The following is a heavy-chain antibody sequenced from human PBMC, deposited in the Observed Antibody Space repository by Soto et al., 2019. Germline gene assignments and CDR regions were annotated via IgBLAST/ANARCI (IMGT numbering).Heavy chain of an antibody. CDR2: IHHSGST. Sequence: SETLSLTCAVYGGSFSGYYWSWIRQPPGKGLEWIGEIHHSGSTNYSPSLKSRVTIAVDTSKNQFSLKLSSVSAADTAVYYCARAGYCSSTSCSTSDYYYGMDVWGQGTTVTVSS. J-gene: IGHJ6*02. D-gene: IGHD2-2*01. CDR1: GGSFSGYY. V-gene: IGHV4-34*01. CDR3: ARAGYCSSTSCSTSDYYYGMDV.